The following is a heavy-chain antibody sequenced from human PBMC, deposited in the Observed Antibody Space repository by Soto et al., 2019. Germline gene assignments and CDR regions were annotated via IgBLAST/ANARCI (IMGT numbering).Heavy chain of an antibody. D-gene: IGHD3-22*01. Sequence: EVQLVESGGGLVKPGGSLRLSCAASGFTFSSYSMNWVRQAPGKGLEWVSSISSSSSYIYYADSVKGRFTSSRDNAKNSLYLQMNSLRAEDTAVYYCARSSGGYYESDYWGQGTLVTVSS. CDR2: ISSSSSYI. CDR3: ARSSGGYYESDY. V-gene: IGHV3-21*01. CDR1: GFTFSSYS. J-gene: IGHJ4*02.